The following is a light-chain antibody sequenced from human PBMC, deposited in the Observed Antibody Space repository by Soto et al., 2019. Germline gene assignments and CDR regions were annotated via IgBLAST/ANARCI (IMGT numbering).Light chain of an antibody. CDR1: RSNIGSNT. J-gene: IGLJ1*01. Sequence: TEPGTARATPWPMVTISCSVSRSNIGSNTVNWYQQLPGTAPKLLIYSNNQRPSGVPDRFSGSKSGTSASLAISGLHSEDDADYHCAAWDDSLNGTVFGTGTKVTVL. CDR3: AAWDDSLNGTV. CDR2: SNN. V-gene: IGLV1-44*01.